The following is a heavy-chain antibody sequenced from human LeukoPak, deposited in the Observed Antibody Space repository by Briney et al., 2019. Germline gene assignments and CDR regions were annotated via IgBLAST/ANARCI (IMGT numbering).Heavy chain of an antibody. CDR3: ARDLTTVTTS. J-gene: IGHJ4*02. CDR2: ISGSGGST. V-gene: IGHV3-23*01. D-gene: IGHD4-17*01. CDR1: GFTFSSYA. Sequence: GGSLRLSCAASGFTFSSYAMSWVRQAPGKGLEWVSAISGSGGSTYYADSVKGRFTISRDNAKNSLYLQMNSLRAEDTAVYYCARDLTTVTTSWGQGTLVTVSS.